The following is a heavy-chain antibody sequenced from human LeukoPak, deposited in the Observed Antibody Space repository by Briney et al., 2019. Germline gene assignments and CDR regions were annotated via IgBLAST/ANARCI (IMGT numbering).Heavy chain of an antibody. J-gene: IGHJ4*02. Sequence: PSETLSLTCTVSGGSLSGYYWSWIRQPAGQGLEWIGRIYTNGDTRYNPSLKSRVTMSVDTTKNQLSLKLRPVTAADTAVYYCARAAGAAGGQYFDYWGQGTLVTVSS. CDR3: ARAAGAAGGQYFDY. V-gene: IGHV4-4*07. CDR1: GGSLSGYY. D-gene: IGHD6-13*01. CDR2: IYTNGDT.